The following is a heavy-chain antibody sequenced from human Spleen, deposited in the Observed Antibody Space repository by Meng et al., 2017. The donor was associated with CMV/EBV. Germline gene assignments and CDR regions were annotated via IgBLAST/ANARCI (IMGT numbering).Heavy chain of an antibody. J-gene: IGHJ4*02. CDR3: ARFPFDY. Sequence: SETLSLTCTVSGGSISSSSYYWGWIRQPPGKGLEWIGSIYYSGSTYYNPSLKSRVTMSVDTSKNQFSLKLRSVTAADTAVYYCARFPFDYWGQGTLVTVSS. V-gene: IGHV4-39*07. CDR2: IYYSGST. CDR1: GGSISSSSYY.